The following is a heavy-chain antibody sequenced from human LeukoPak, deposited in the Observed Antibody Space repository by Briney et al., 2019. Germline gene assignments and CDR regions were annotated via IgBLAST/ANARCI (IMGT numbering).Heavy chain of an antibody. D-gene: IGHD3-22*01. CDR1: GFTLSSYT. V-gene: IGHV3-21*01. CDR2: ISSSSSYR. Sequence: PGGSLRLSCAASGFTLSSYTMNWVRQAPGKGLEWVSSISSSSSYRYYADSVKGRFTISRDNAKNSLYLQMNSLRAEDTAVYYCAKQLLSYYYDSSGYPMVDWGQGTLVTVSS. J-gene: IGHJ4*02. CDR3: AKQLLSYYYDSSGYPMVD.